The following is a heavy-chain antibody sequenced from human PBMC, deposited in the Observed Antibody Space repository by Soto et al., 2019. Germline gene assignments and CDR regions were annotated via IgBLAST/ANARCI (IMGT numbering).Heavy chain of an antibody. CDR3: ARESEDLTSNFDY. CDR1: GFTFTRYS. Sequence: PGGSLRLSCAASGFTFTRYSMNWVRQAPGKGLEWVSSISSTANYIYYGDSMKGRFTISRDNAKNSLYLEMNSLRAEDTAVYYCARESEDLTSNFDYWGQGTLVTVSS. CDR2: ISSTANYI. J-gene: IGHJ4*02. V-gene: IGHV3-21*06.